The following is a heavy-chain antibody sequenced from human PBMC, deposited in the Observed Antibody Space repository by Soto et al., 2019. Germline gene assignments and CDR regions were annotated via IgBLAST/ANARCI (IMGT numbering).Heavy chain of an antibody. CDR3: ARESEDLTSNFDY. CDR1: GFTFTRYS. Sequence: PGGSLRLSCAASGFTFTRYSMNWVRQAPGKGLEWVSSISSTANYIYYGDSMKGRFTISRDNAKNSLYLEMNSLRAEDTAVYYCARESEDLTSNFDYWGQGTLVTVSS. CDR2: ISSTANYI. J-gene: IGHJ4*02. V-gene: IGHV3-21*06.